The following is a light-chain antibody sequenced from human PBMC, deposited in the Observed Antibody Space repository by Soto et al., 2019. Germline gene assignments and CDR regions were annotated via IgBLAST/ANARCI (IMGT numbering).Light chain of an antibody. CDR3: HQRSSWPM. V-gene: IGKV3-11*01. CDR1: QSVSSY. J-gene: IGKJ1*01. Sequence: DIVLTQSPATLSLSPGERATLSCRASQSVSSYLTWYQQKPGQAPRLLIYDASNRATGIPARFSGSGSGTDFTLTISSLEPEDFAVYYCHQRSSWPMFGQGTKV. CDR2: DAS.